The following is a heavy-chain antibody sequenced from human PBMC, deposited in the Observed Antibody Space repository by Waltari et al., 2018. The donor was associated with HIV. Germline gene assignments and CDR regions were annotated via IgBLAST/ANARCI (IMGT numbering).Heavy chain of an antibody. V-gene: IGHV3-33*02. CDR2: IWADGSHE. D-gene: IGHD3-10*01. J-gene: IGHJ6*02. CDR1: GLNFSHNA. CDR3: ARDQHSATNYYGLDV. Sequence: QVHLVESGGPVVRSGKSLRLSCAASGLNFSHNAITWVRQGPGKGLEWLSVIWADGSHESYADFAKGRFTISRDDSDNTLFLYLSGLRADDTAVYYCARDQHSATNYYGLDVWGQGTTVTVS.